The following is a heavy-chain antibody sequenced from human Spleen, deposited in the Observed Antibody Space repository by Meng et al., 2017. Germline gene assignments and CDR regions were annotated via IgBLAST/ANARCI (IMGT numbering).Heavy chain of an antibody. V-gene: IGHV3-66*02. CDR2: IYSGGST. Sequence: GESLKISCAASGFTVSSNYMSWVRQAPGKGLEWVSVIYSGGSTYYADSVKGRFTISRDNSKNTLYLQMNSLRAEDTAVYYCARDALEYYYDPTRAFDIWGQGTMVTVSS. D-gene: IGHD3-22*01. CDR3: ARDALEYYYDPTRAFDI. J-gene: IGHJ3*02. CDR1: GFTVSSNY.